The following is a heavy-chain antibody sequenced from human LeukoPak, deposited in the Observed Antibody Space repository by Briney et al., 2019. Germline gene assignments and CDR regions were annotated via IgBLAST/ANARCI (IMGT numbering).Heavy chain of an antibody. CDR2: ISGSGGTT. CDR1: GFTFSTYA. V-gene: IGHV3-23*01. D-gene: IGHD2-2*01. Sequence: PGGSLRLSCAASGFTFSTYAMSWVRQAPGKGLEWVSAISGSGGTTYYADSVKGRFTISRDNSKNTVYLQMNSLRAEDTAVYYCAKDGDVVVPGAFPEHWGQGTLVTVSS. CDR3: AKDGDVVVPGAFPEH. J-gene: IGHJ4*02.